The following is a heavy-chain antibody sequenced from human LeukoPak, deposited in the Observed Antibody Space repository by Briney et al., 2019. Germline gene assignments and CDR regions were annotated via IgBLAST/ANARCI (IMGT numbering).Heavy chain of an antibody. J-gene: IGHJ4*02. V-gene: IGHV3-48*01. CDR3: ARVRYFDWFLDY. D-gene: IGHD3-9*01. CDR2: ITTSSSTI. Sequence: GGSLRLSCAVSGFTFSTYAMNWVRQAPGKGLEWVSFITTSSSTIYYADSVKGRFTISRDNAKNSLYLQMNSLRAEDTAVYYCARVRYFDWFLDYWGQGTLVTVSS. CDR1: GFTFSTYA.